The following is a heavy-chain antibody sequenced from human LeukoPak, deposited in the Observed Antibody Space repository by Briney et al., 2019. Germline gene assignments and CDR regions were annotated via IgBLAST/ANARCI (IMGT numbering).Heavy chain of an antibody. CDR3: ARSSVTTTGGAFDY. Sequence: GASLKISGKSSGYSFSTHWIGWVREMPGKGLEWMGLIFPGASDIQYSPSFQGQLTFPPDTSTNPAFLQWSGLMPSDTAIYYCARSSVTTTGGAFDYWGQGTLVTVSS. D-gene: IGHD4-17*01. V-gene: IGHV5-51*01. CDR2: IFPGASDI. J-gene: IGHJ4*02. CDR1: GYSFSTHW.